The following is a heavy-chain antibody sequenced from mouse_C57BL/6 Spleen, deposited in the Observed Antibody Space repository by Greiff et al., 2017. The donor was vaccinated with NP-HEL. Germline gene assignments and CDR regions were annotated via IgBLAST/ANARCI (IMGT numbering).Heavy chain of an antibody. D-gene: IGHD1-1*01. CDR3: ARGPLITTVVEAMDY. V-gene: IGHV5-17*01. CDR1: GFTFSDYG. Sequence: EVMLVESGGGLVKPGGSLKLSCAASGFTFSDYGMHWVRQAPEKGLEWVAYISSGSSTIYYADTVKGRFTISRDNAKNTLFLQMTSLRSEDTAMYYCARGPLITTVVEAMDYWGQGTSVTVSS. CDR2: ISSGSSTI. J-gene: IGHJ4*01.